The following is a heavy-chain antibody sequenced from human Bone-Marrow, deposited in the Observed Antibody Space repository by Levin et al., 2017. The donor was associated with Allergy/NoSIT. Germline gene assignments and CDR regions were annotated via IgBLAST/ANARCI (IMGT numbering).Heavy chain of an antibody. CDR1: GGSTSGSTNY. J-gene: IGHJ5*02. V-gene: IGHV4-39*07. CDR2: IYNSGDT. D-gene: IGHD4-17*01. Sequence: SQTLSLTCTVSGGSTSGSTNYWGWIRQPPGKGLEWIGSIYNSGDTYYTPSLKSRVTISVDTSKNQFSLKLSSVTAADTAIYYCAARWMTTVTTWGQGTLVTVSS. CDR3: AARWMTTVTT.